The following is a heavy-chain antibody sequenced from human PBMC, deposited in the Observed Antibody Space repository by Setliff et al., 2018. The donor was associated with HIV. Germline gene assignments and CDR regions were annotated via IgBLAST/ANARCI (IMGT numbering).Heavy chain of an antibody. CDR3: AAGLWFGEFSLWQYWHFDL. CDR2: IYYSGST. J-gene: IGHJ2*01. CDR1: GGSISSGDYY. Sequence: SETLSLTCTVSGGSISSGDYYWSWIRQPPGKGLDWTGYIYYSGSTYYNPSLMSRVTISLDTSKNQFSLKLSSVTAADTAVYYCAAGLWFGEFSLWQYWHFDLWGRGTLVTVSS. V-gene: IGHV4-30-4*08. D-gene: IGHD3-10*01.